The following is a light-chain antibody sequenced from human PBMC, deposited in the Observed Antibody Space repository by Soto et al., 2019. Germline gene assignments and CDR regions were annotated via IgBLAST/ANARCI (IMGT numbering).Light chain of an antibody. CDR3: QSFDSSRFYV. CDR1: SSNIGTGYD. Sequence: QSFLPQPPSVCGAPGQRVTISCAGSSSNIGTGYDVHWYQQLPGTAPKLLIYGNSNRPSGVPDRFSGSKSGTSASLAITGLQAEDEADYYCQSFDSSRFYVFGTGTKVTVL. V-gene: IGLV1-40*01. CDR2: GNS. J-gene: IGLJ1*01.